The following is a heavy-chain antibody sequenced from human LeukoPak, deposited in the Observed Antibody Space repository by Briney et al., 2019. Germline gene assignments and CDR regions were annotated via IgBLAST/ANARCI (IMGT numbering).Heavy chain of an antibody. D-gene: IGHD6-19*01. V-gene: IGHV3-7*01. CDR3: ARDKSSTVAGIYYFDY. J-gene: IGHJ4*02. CDR1: GFTSSSYW. Sequence: GGSLRLSCAASGFTSSSYWVSWVRQAPGKGLEWVANIKQDGSEKYYVDSVKGRFTISRDNANNSLYLQMNSLRAEDTAVYYCARDKSSTVAGIYYFDYWGQGTLVTVSS. CDR2: IKQDGSEK.